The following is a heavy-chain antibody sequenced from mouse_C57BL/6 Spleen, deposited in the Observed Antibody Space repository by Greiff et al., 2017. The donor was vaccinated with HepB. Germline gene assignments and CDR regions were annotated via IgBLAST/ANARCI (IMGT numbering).Heavy chain of an antibody. V-gene: IGHV5-4*01. J-gene: IGHJ2*01. CDR2: ISDGGSYT. CDR3: AREGLRGDYFDY. Sequence: VQLKESGGGLVKPGGSLKLSCAASGFTFSSYAMSWVRQTPEKRLEWVATISDGGSYTYYPDNVKGRFTISRDNAKNNLYLQMSHLKSEDTAMYYCAREGLRGDYFDYWGQGTTLTVSS. D-gene: IGHD3-1*01. CDR1: GFTFSSYA.